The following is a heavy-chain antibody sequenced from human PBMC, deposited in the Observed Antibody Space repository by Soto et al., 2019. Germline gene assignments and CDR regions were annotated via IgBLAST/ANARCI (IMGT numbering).Heavy chain of an antibody. D-gene: IGHD3-10*01. CDR3: ARGYGSGSSPFDY. CDR1: GFTFSSYS. J-gene: IGHJ4*02. Sequence: GGSLRLSCAASGFTFSSYSMNWVRQAPGKGLEWVSSISSSSSYIYYADSVKGRFTISRDNAKNSLYLQMNSLRAEDTAVYYCARGYGSGSSPFDYWGQGTLVTVSS. CDR2: ISSSSSYI. V-gene: IGHV3-21*01.